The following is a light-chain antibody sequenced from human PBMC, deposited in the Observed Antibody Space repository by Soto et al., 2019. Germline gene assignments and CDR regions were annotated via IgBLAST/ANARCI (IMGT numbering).Light chain of an antibody. CDR3: QQHSHWPPWT. Sequence: DIVMTQSPDSLAVSLGERATINCKSSQSVLYSSNNNNYLAWYQQKPGQPPKLLIYWASTRESGVPDRFSGSGSGTDFTLTISNLEPEDFAVYYCQQHSHWPPWTFGQGTRVEIQ. V-gene: IGKV4-1*01. J-gene: IGKJ1*01. CDR2: WAS. CDR1: QSVLYSSNNNNY.